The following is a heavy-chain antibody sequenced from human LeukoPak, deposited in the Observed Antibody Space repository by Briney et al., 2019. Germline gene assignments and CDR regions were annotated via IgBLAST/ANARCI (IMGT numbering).Heavy chain of an antibody. D-gene: IGHD3-16*02. CDR3: ARDRGGIGYYMDV. J-gene: IGHJ6*03. Sequence: PGGSLRLSCAASGFTFKSYGMNWVRQAPGKGLEWVSYISSSSGNIYYADSVKGRFTISRDNAKTSLYLQMNSLRAEDTALYYCARDRGGIGYYMDVWGKGTTVTVSS. V-gene: IGHV3-48*01. CDR2: ISSSSGNI. CDR1: GFTFKSYG.